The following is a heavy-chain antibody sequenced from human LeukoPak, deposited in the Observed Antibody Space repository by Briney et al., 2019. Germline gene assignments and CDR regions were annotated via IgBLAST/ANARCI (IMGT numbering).Heavy chain of an antibody. D-gene: IGHD4-17*01. J-gene: IGHJ4*02. CDR2: ISSSSSYI. Sequence: GGSLRLSCAASGFTFSSYSMNWVRQAPGKGLEWVSSISSSSSYIYYADSVKGRFTISRDNAKNSLYLQMNSLRAEDTAVYYCAREGDDYGDYVRFDYWGQGTLVTVSS. CDR1: GFTFSSYS. CDR3: AREGDDYGDYVRFDY. V-gene: IGHV3-21*01.